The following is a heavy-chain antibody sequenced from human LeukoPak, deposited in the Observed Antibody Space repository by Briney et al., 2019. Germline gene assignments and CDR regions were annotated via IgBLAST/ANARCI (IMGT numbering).Heavy chain of an antibody. V-gene: IGHV3-21*01. D-gene: IGHD1-26*01. CDR3: AREVIVGATRGFDY. Sequence: PGGSLRLSCAASGFTFSSYSMNWVRQAPGKGLEWISPISSSSYIYYADSVKGRFTISRDNAKNSLYLQMNSLRAEDTAVYYCAREVIVGATRGFDYWGQGTLVTVSS. CDR2: ISSSSYI. J-gene: IGHJ4*02. CDR1: GFTFSSYS.